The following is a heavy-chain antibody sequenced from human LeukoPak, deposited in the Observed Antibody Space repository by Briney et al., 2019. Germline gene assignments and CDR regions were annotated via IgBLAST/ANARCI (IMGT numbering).Heavy chain of an antibody. J-gene: IGHJ3*02. CDR3: ARSRGGTSWGDFDI. D-gene: IGHD4-23*01. V-gene: IGHV3-23*01. Sequence: GESLRLSCAASGFTFSSYAMSGLPPAPGRGLEGVSAISGSGGSTYYADSVKGRFTISRDNSKNTLYLQMNSLSAEDTAVYYCARSRGGTSWGDFDIWGQGTMVTVSS. CDR1: GFTFSSYA. CDR2: ISGSGGST.